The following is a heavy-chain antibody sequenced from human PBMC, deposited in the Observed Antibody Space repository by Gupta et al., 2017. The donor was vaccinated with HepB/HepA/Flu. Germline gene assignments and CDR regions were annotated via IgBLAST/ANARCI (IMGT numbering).Heavy chain of an antibody. D-gene: IGHD2/OR15-2a*01. CDR2: ISAGGDST. CDR1: GFTFSSYA. Sequence: EVQLLESGGGLVQPGGSLRLSCAASGFTFSSYAMNWVRQAPGKGLEWVSGISAGGDSTNNADSVKGRFTISRDNSKNTLYLQMNSLRAEDTAVYYCAKVVIVSNYYYYGMDVWGQGTTVTVSS. V-gene: IGHV3-23*01. CDR3: AKVVIVSNYYYYGMDV. J-gene: IGHJ6*02.